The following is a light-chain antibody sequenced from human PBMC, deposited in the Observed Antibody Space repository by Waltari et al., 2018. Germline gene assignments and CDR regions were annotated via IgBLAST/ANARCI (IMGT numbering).Light chain of an antibody. Sequence: EIVLTQSPGTLSLSPGERVTLSCRASQSVSRALAWYQQKPGQAPRLLIYGASSRATGIPDRFSGSGSGTDFSLTISRLEPEDFAVYYCQHYVRLPVTFGLGTKVEI. CDR1: QSVSRA. CDR3: QHYVRLPVT. V-gene: IGKV3-20*01. CDR2: GAS. J-gene: IGKJ1*01.